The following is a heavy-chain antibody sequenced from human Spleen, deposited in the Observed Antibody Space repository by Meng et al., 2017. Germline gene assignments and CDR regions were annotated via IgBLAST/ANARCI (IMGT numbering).Heavy chain of an antibody. D-gene: IGHD1-26*01. CDR2: INHSGRT. CDR1: GGSFSGYY. CDR3: ARGGIVGTTTGIDF. V-gene: IGHV4-34*01. J-gene: IGHJ4*02. Sequence: QVQLQQWGAGLLTPSETLSLTCAVYGGSFSGYYWSWIRQPPGKGLEWIGEINHSGRTNYNPSLKSRVTISVDTSKNQFSLKLSSVTAADTAVYYCARGGIVGTTTGIDFWGQGTLVTVSS.